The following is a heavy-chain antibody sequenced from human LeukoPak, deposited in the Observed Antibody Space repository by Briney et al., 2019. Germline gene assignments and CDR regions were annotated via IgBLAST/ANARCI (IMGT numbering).Heavy chain of an antibody. Sequence: RGSLRLSCAASGFTFSSYGMHWVRQAPGKGLEWVAVISYDGSNKYYADSVKGRFTISRDNSKNTLYLQMNSLRAEDTAVYYCARSQWRGGDPFDYWGQGTLVTVSS. J-gene: IGHJ4*02. V-gene: IGHV3-30*03. CDR3: ARSQWRGGDPFDY. CDR1: GFTFSSYG. D-gene: IGHD2-21*02. CDR2: ISYDGSNK.